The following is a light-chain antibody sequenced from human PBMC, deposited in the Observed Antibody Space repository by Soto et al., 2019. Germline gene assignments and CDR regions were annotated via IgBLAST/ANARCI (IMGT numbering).Light chain of an antibody. Sequence: EIVLTQSPGTLSLSPGERATLSCRASQSVSSSYLAWYQQKPGQAPRLLIYGASSRATGIPDRFSGSGSGTDFTLTIRRREPEDCAVYYCQQYGSSPGTFGQGTKVEIK. V-gene: IGKV3-20*01. CDR1: QSVSSSY. J-gene: IGKJ1*01. CDR2: GAS. CDR3: QQYGSSPGT.